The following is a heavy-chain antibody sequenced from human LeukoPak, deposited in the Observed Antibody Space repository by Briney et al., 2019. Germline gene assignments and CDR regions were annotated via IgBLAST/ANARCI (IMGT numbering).Heavy chain of an antibody. CDR1: GASISSSSHY. J-gene: IGHJ4*02. CDR3: AKEDSSGYYYSFDY. V-gene: IGHV4-39*07. CDR2: MYYRGTT. D-gene: IGHD3-22*01. Sequence: SETPSLTCTVSGASISSSSHYWGWIRQPPGKGLEWIGSMYYRGTTYHNPSLKRPVPISVAMSKEQFSLKLSSVTAADTAVYYCAKEDSSGYYYSFDYWGQGALVTVSS.